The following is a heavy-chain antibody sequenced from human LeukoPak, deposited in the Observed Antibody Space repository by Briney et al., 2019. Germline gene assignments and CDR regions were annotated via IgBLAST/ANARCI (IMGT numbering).Heavy chain of an antibody. CDR2: IYRSGSP. J-gene: IGHJ4*02. CDR1: GDFVSSDYY. D-gene: IGHD3-10*01. V-gene: IGHV4-38-2*01. Sequence: PSETLSLTCGVSGDFVSSDYYWGWIRQPPGKGLEWIGSIYRSGSPTHNESLKSRVTISVDTSKTPFSLKLTSVTAADTAVYYCARHPQHFGSGSYYTPFDNWGQGTLVTVSS. CDR3: ARHPQHFGSGSYYTPFDN.